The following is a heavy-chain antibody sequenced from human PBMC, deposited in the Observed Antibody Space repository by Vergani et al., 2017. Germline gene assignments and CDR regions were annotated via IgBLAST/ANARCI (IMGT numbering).Heavy chain of an antibody. CDR2: IIPIIRLA. D-gene: IGHD6-19*01. CDR1: GYSFNNYA. V-gene: IGHV1-69*04. J-gene: IGHJ4*02. Sequence: QVLVVQSGSELKKPGASVKVSCKASGYSFNNYAIHWVRQAPGQGLEWMGRIIPIIRLATSAQKFQDRVKITGDTSTNTVYMEMNNLRSEDTAVYYCARVSPGDNSGWEPFDYWGQGTLVTVSS. CDR3: ARVSPGDNSGWEPFDY.